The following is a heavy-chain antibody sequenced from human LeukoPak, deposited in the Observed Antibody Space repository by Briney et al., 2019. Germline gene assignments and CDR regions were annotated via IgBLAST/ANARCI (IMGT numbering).Heavy chain of an antibody. D-gene: IGHD6-19*01. CDR1: GGTFSSYA. V-gene: IGHV1-69*05. Sequence: AASVKVSCKASGGTFSSYAISWVRQAPGQGLEWMGGIIPIFGTANYAQKFQGRVTITTDESTSTAYMELSSLRSEDTAVYYCARDKSSGWYSGDLDCWGQGTLVTVSS. CDR2: IIPIFGTA. CDR3: ARDKSSGWYSGDLDC. J-gene: IGHJ4*02.